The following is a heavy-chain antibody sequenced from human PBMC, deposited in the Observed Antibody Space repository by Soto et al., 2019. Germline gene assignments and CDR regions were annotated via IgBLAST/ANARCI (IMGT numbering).Heavy chain of an antibody. CDR1: GFTFNNYP. CDR2: ISAGGDKT. V-gene: IGHV3-23*01. J-gene: IGHJ4*02. CDR3: AKARGRYYIDF. D-gene: IGHD1-26*01. Sequence: GSLRLSCATSGFTFNNYPMNCVRHSPGEGLSWGSAISAGGDKTYYADSVKGRFTISGDNLRNTLYLHMNSLRAEDTAVYYCAKARGRYYIDFWGQGTLVTGSS.